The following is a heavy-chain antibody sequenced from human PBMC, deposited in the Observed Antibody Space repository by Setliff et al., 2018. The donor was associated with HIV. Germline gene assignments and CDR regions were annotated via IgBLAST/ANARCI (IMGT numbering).Heavy chain of an antibody. V-gene: IGHV1-3*04. CDR3: ARDDVAAPGSHHDY. D-gene: IGHD6-13*01. CDR2: IITGNGDT. Sequence: ASVKVSCKASGCTFTDYVIHWVRQAPGQRPEWMAWIITGNGDTHYSQKFRDRVTVTRDTSANTAFMELNTLTSEDTAVYYCARDDVAAPGSHHDYWGQGTLVTVSS. CDR1: GCTFTDYV. J-gene: IGHJ4*02.